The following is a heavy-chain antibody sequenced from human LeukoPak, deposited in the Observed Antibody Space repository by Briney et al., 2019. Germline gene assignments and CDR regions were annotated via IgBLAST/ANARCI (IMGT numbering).Heavy chain of an antibody. CDR2: ISAYNGNT. V-gene: IGHV1-18*01. CDR1: GYTFTSYG. D-gene: IGHD2-2*01. Sequence: RASVKVSCKASGYTFTSYGISWVRQAPGQGLEWMGWISAYNGNTNYAQKLQGRVTMTTDTSTSTAYMELRSLRSDDTAVYYCARDLGPPHDIVVVPDEQDKYYYYGMDVWGQGTTVTVSS. CDR3: ARDLGPPHDIVVVPDEQDKYYYYGMDV. J-gene: IGHJ6*02.